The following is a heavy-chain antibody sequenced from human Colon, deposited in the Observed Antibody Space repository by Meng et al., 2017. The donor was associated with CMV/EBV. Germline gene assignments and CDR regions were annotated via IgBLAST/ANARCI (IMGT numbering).Heavy chain of an antibody. D-gene: IGHD6-6*01. CDR2: INPNSGGT. Sequence: ASVKVSCKASGYTFETYGFSWVRQAPGQGLEWMGWINPNSGGTNYAQKFQGRVTMTRDTSISTAYMELSRLRSDDTAVYYCARAQGGYSSSSHWGQGTLVTVSS. J-gene: IGHJ4*02. CDR1: GYTFETYG. V-gene: IGHV1-2*02. CDR3: ARAQGGYSSSSH.